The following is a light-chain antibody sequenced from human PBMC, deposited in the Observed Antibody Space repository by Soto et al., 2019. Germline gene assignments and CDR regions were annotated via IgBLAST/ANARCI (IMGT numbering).Light chain of an antibody. CDR2: EVS. CDR1: SSDVGSYNL. V-gene: IGLV2-23*02. CDR3: CSYAGSSTPNWV. J-gene: IGLJ3*02. Sequence: QSVLTQPASVSGSPGQSITISCTGTSSDVGSYNLVSWYQQHPGKAPKLMIYEVSKRPSGVSNRFSGSKSGNTASLTISGLQAEDEAEYYCCSYAGSSTPNWVFGGGTKLTVL.